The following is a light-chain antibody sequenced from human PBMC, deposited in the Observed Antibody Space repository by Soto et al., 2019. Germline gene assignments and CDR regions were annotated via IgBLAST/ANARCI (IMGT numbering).Light chain of an antibody. V-gene: IGLV2-23*03. Sequence: QSALTQPASVSGSHGQSITISCTGTSSDVGSYNLVSWYQQHPGKAPKLMIYEGSKRPSGVSNRFSGSKSGNTASLTISGRQDEDEADYYCCAYAGSSTFRVFGGGTKLTVL. J-gene: IGLJ2*01. CDR1: SSDVGSYNL. CDR2: EGS. CDR3: CAYAGSSTFRV.